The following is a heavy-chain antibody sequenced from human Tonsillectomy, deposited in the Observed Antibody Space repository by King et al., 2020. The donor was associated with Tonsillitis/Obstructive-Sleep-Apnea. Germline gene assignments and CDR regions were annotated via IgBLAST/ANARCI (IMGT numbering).Heavy chain of an antibody. CDR2: IDHSGST. V-gene: IGHV4-34*01. Sequence: VQLQQWGAGLLKPSETLSLICAVHGGSFSGYYWSWIRQPPGKGLEWIGEIDHSGSTNYNPSLKSRVTISADTSKTHFSLKLSSVTAADTAVYFCAREITTDAFDVWGQGTMVTVSS. CDR3: AREITTDAFDV. J-gene: IGHJ3*01. D-gene: IGHD3-3*01. CDR1: GGSFSGYY.